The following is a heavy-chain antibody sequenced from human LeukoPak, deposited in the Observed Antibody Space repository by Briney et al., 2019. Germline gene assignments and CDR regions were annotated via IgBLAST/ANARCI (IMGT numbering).Heavy chain of an antibody. V-gene: IGHV4-38-2*02. CDR3: ARAFGIVGATVWFDP. CDR2: MYHSGST. Sequence: SETLSLTCSVPGYSISSAYYWGWIRQPPGKGLEWIGTMYHSGSTNYNPSLKSRVTISVDTSKNQFSLKLSSVTAADRAVYYCARAFGIVGATVWFDPWGQGTLVTVSS. D-gene: IGHD1-26*01. J-gene: IGHJ5*02. CDR1: GYSISSAYY.